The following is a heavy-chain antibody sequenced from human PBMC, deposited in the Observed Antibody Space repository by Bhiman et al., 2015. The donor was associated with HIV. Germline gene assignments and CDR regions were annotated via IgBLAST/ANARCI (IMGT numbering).Heavy chain of an antibody. CDR2: ISGGGGST. D-gene: IGHD3-10*01. J-gene: IGHJ5*02. Sequence: EVQLLESGGGLIPPGGSLRLSCAAAGVTFSSHAMSWVRQAPGKGLEWVSGISGGGGSTNYADSVKGRFTISRDNSKNTLYLQINALRDDDTAVYYCAMTLGSGRGWFDPWGQGTLVVVSS. V-gene: IGHV3-23*01. CDR3: AMTLGSGRGWFDP. CDR1: GVTFSSHA.